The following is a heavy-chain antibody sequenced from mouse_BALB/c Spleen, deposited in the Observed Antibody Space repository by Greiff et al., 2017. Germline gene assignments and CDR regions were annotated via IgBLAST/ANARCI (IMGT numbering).Heavy chain of an antibody. CDR3: AKGYDEGPRFAY. CDR2: INPSSGYT. V-gene: IGHV1-4*02. J-gene: IGHJ3*01. Sequence: QVQLQQSAAELARPGASVKMSCKASGYTFTSYTMHWVKQRPGQGLEWIGYINPSSGYTEYNQKFKDKTTLTADKSSSTAYMQLSSLTSEDSAVYYCAKGYDEGPRFAYWGQGTLVTVSA. CDR1: GYTFTSYT. D-gene: IGHD2-14*01.